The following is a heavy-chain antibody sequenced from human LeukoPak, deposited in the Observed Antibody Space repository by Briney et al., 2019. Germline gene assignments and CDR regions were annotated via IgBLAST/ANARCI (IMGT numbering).Heavy chain of an antibody. CDR2: VNSDGSGT. CDR3: ARGRMLPGGWSCYFAH. V-gene: IGHV3-74*01. Sequence: PGRSLRLSCAASGFTFSSYAMHWVRQAPGKGLVWVSRVNSDGSGTKYADSVKGRFTISRDNAKNTMYLQMDSLGADDTAVYYCARGRMLPGGWSCYFAHWGQGNLVTVSS. CDR1: GFTFSSYA. D-gene: IGHD2-8*02. J-gene: IGHJ4*02.